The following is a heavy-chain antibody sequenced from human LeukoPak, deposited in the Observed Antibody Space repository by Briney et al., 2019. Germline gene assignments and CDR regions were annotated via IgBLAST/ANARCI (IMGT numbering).Heavy chain of an antibody. CDR1: GYTFTSYG. D-gene: IGHD1-26*01. V-gene: IGHV1-2*06. J-gene: IGHJ3*02. CDR2: INPNSGGT. CDR3: ARVAIKVGAYAFDI. Sequence: ASVKVSCKASGYTFTSYGISWVRQAPGQGLEWMGRINPNSGGTNYAQKFQGRVTMTRDTSISTAYMELSRLRSDDTAVYYCARVAIKVGAYAFDIWGQGTMVTVSS.